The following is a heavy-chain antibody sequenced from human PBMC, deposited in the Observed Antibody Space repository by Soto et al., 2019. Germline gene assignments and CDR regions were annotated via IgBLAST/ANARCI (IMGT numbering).Heavy chain of an antibody. Sequence: EVQLVESGGGLVQPGGSLRLSCAASGFTFSSYWMHWVRQAPGKGLVWVSGINSDGRSTSYADSVKGRFTISRANAKNTLYLQMNSLRAEYTDVYYCAREGDIAARTFDYWGQGTLVTVSS. V-gene: IGHV3-74*01. CDR3: AREGDIAARTFDY. J-gene: IGHJ4*02. CDR1: GFTFSSYW. CDR2: INSDGRST. D-gene: IGHD6-6*01.